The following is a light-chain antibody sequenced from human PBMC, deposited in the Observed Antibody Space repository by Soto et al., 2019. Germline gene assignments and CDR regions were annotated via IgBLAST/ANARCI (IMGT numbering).Light chain of an antibody. CDR2: STN. J-gene: IGLJ2*01. CDR1: SSNIGTNT. V-gene: IGLV1-44*01. Sequence: QSVLTQPPSASGTPGQRVTISCSGSSSNIGTNTVNWYQQLPGSAPRLLLYSTNQRPSGVPGRFSGSKSGTSASLAISGRQSDDEADYYCAEWDGSLNVVLFGGGTKVTV. CDR3: AEWDGSLNVVL.